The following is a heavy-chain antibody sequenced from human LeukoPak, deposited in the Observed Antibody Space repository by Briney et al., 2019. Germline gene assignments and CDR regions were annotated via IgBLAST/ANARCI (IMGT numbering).Heavy chain of an antibody. CDR3: ARDRTGGYFDY. D-gene: IGHD4-23*01. V-gene: IGHV3-74*01. CDR1: GFTFSRYW. Sequence: GGSLRLSCTASGFTFSRYWMHWVRQAPGKGLVWVSRINSEGSTTSYADSVKGRFTISRDNAKNSLYLQMSSLRVEDTAVYYCARDRTGGYFDYWGQGTLVTVSS. J-gene: IGHJ4*02. CDR2: INSEGSTT.